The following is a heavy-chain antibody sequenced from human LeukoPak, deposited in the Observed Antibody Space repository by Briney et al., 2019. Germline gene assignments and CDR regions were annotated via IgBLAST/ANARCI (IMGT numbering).Heavy chain of an antibody. CDR2: IIPLLGTA. CDR3: ARDQVGSSWPFDY. Sequence: GASVKVSCKASGGTFSSYAISWVRQAPGQGLEWMGGIIPLLGTANYAQKFQGRVTMTRDTSTSTVYMELSSLRSEDTAVYYCARDQVGSSWPFDYWGQGTLVTVSS. J-gene: IGHJ4*02. D-gene: IGHD6-13*01. V-gene: IGHV1-69*10. CDR1: GGTFSSYA.